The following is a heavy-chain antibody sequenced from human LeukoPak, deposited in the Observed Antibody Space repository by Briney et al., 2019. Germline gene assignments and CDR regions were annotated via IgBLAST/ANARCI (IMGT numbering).Heavy chain of an antibody. Sequence: SETLSLTCTVSDGSISNYYWSWIRQPPGKGLEWIGYIYTSGSTNYNPSLKSRVTISVDTSKNQFSLKLTSVTAADTAVYYCARDVFGVTLGRFDPWGQGTLVTVSS. CDR3: ARDVFGVTLGRFDP. CDR1: DGSISNYY. J-gene: IGHJ5*02. V-gene: IGHV4-59*01. CDR2: IYTSGST. D-gene: IGHD3-3*01.